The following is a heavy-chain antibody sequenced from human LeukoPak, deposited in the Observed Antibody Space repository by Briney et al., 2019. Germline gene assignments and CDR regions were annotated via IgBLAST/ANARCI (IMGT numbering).Heavy chain of an antibody. CDR3: ARDQGSAQQWLVGNWFDP. CDR1: GGSISSGGYY. CDR2: IYYSGST. J-gene: IGHJ5*02. V-gene: IGHV4-31*03. Sequence: SETLSLTCTVSGGSISSGGYYWSWLRQHPGKGLEWIGYIYYSGSTYYNPSLKSRVTISVDTSKNQFSLKLSSVTAADTAVYYCARDQGSAQQWLVGNWFDPWGQGTLVTVSS. D-gene: IGHD6-19*01.